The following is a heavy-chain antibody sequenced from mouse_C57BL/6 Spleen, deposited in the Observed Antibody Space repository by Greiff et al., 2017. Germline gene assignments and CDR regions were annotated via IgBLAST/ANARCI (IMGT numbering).Heavy chain of an antibody. CDR1: GYTFTSYW. CDR3: ARYYYDGSHGSYFDY. D-gene: IGHD1-1*01. J-gene: IGHJ2*01. Sequence: QVQLQQPGAELERPGTSVKLSCKASGYTFTSYWMHWVKQRPGQGLEWIGVIDPSDSYTNYNQKFKGKATLTVDTSSSTAYMQLSSLTSEDAAVYYCARYYYDGSHGSYFDYWGQGTTLTVSS. V-gene: IGHV1-59*01. CDR2: IDPSDSYT.